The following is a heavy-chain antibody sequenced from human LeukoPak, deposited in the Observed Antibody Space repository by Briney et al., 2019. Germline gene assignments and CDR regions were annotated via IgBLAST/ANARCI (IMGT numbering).Heavy chain of an antibody. V-gene: IGHV3-21*05. CDR2: ISRSSSDI. D-gene: IGHD1-1*01. Sequence: KPGGSLRLSCAASGFTLSDYSMNWVRQAPGKGLEWLSYISRSSSDIAYADSVKGRFTISRDNAKNSLYLQMNSLRVEDTALYFCARDINWSFDYWGQGALVTVSS. CDR3: ARDINWSFDY. J-gene: IGHJ4*02. CDR1: GFTLSDYS.